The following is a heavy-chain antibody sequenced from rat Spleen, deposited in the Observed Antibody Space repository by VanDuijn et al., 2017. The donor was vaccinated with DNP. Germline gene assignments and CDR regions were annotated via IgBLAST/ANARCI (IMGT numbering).Heavy chain of an antibody. D-gene: IGHD3-8*01. J-gene: IGHJ4*01. CDR2: IWGDGNT. CDR1: GFSLTDYG. V-gene: IGHV2S75*01. Sequence: QVQLKESGPVLVQASETLSLTCTVSGFSLTDYGVIWVRQSPGKGLEWMGIIWGDGNTDYNSVLKSRLSINRDTSKSQVFLKMNSLQTEDTATYYCARVPSTYYVMDAWGQGASVTVSS. CDR3: ARVPSTYYVMDA.